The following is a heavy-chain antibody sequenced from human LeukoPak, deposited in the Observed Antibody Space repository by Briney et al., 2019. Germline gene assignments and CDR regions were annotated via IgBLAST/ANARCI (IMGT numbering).Heavy chain of an antibody. J-gene: IGHJ6*03. Sequence: PSQTLSLTCTVSGGSISSGSYYWSWIRQPAGKGLEWIGRIYTSGSTNYNPSLKSRVTISVDTSKNQFSLKLSSVTAADTAVYYCARVARIAARPYYYYYMDVWGKGTTVTVSS. CDR2: IYTSGST. V-gene: IGHV4-61*02. CDR1: GGSISSGSYY. CDR3: ARVARIAARPYYYYYMDV. D-gene: IGHD6-6*01.